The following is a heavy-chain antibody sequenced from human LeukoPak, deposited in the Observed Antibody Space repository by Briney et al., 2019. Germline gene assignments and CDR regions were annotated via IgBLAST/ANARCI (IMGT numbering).Heavy chain of an antibody. D-gene: IGHD3-10*01. J-gene: IGHJ4*02. CDR2: MHYSGST. V-gene: IGHV4-39*01. CDR1: GGSVRSSSYY. CDR3: ASASGGPGTFYRIDA. Sequence: SETLSLSCTVSGGSVRSSSYYWGWIRQPPGKGLEWIGTMHYSGSTYYKPSHTRRANISADASKKQIRLNLRSMTAKDTAVYYCASASGGPGTFYRIDAGGQGTLVTVS.